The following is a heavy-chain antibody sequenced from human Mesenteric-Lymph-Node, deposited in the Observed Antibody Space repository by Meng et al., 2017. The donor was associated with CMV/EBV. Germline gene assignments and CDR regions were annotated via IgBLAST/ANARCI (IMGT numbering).Heavy chain of an antibody. Sequence: GESLKISCAASGFTFSSYSMNWVRQAPGKGLEWVSSISSSSSYIYYADSVKGRFTISRDNAKNTLYLQMNSLRAEDTAVYYCARRLWVDAFDIWGQGTMVTVSS. J-gene: IGHJ3*02. CDR3: ARRLWVDAFDI. D-gene: IGHD3-10*01. V-gene: IGHV3-21*01. CDR2: ISSSSSYI. CDR1: GFTFSSYS.